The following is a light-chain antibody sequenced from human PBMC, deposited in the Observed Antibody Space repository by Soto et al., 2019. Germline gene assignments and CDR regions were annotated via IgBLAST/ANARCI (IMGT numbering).Light chain of an antibody. CDR1: QSVSSSY. Sequence: EIVLTQSPGTLSLSPGESATLSCRPSQSVSSSYLAWYQQKPGQAPRLLIYGASSRATGIPDRFSGSGSGTDFTLTIGRLEPEDFAVYYCQQYGSSPRTFGQGTKVDIK. J-gene: IGKJ1*01. CDR2: GAS. CDR3: QQYGSSPRT. V-gene: IGKV3-20*01.